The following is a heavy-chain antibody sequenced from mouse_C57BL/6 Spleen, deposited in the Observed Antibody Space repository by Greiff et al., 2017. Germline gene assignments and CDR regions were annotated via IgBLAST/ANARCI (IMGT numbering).Heavy chain of an antibody. D-gene: IGHD2-4*01. J-gene: IGHJ2*01. CDR3: ARGLRD. CDR2: INPNNGGT. Sequence: VQLQQSGPELVKPGASVKISCKASGYTFTDYYMNWVKQSHGKSLEWIGDINPNNGGTSYNQKFKGKATLTVDKSSSTAYMGLRSLTSEDSAVYYCARGLRDWGQGTTLIVSS. CDR1: GYTFTDYY. V-gene: IGHV1-26*01.